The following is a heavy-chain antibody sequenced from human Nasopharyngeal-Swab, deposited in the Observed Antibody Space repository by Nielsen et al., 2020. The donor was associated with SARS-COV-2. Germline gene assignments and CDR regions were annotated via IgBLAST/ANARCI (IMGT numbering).Heavy chain of an antibody. V-gene: IGHV3-21*01. CDR2: VTSSSTYI. J-gene: IGHJ4*02. CDR3: ARAQTTVTTPLDY. CDR1: GFTFSSYT. Sequence: GGSLRLSCEASGFTFSSYTMNWVRQAPGKGLEWVSSVTSSSTYIYYADSVKGRFTISRDNAKNSLYLQMISLRAEDTAVYYCARAQTTVTTPLDYWGQGTLVTVSP. D-gene: IGHD4-17*01.